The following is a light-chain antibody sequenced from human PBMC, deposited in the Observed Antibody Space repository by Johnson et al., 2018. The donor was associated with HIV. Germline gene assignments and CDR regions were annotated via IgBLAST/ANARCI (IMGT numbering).Light chain of an antibody. CDR2: DNN. Sequence: QSVLTQPPSVSAAPGQKVTISCSGSSSNIGNNSVSWYQQVPGTAPKLLIYDNNKRPSGIPDRFSGSKSGTSATLGITGLQTGDEADYYCGTWDSSLSAWVFGTGTKVTVL. CDR3: GTWDSSLSAWV. CDR1: SSNIGNNS. V-gene: IGLV1-51*01. J-gene: IGLJ1*01.